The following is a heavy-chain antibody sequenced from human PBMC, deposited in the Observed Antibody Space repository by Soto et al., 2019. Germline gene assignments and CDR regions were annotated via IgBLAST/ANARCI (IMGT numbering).Heavy chain of an antibody. Sequence: GGSLRLSCAASGFTFSSYSMNWVRQAPGKGLEWVSSISSSSSYIYYADSVKGRFTISRDNAKNSLYLQMNSLRAEDTAVYYCARVQGALTGYYYYYYGMDVWGQGTTVTVSS. D-gene: IGHD3-9*01. CDR1: GFTFSSYS. CDR3: ARVQGALTGYYYYYYGMDV. J-gene: IGHJ6*02. V-gene: IGHV3-21*01. CDR2: ISSSSSYI.